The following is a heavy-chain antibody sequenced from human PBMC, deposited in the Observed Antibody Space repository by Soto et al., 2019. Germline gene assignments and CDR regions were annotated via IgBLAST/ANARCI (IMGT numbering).Heavy chain of an antibody. D-gene: IGHD1-20*01. J-gene: IGHJ4*02. V-gene: IGHV1-3*01. CDR3: ARPITGTVGADY. CDR1: GYIFSSYA. Sequence: QVQLVQSGAGVKKPGASVTVSCKASGYIFSSYAMHWVRQAPGQRLEWMGWVNPANGYTKYSQTFQGRVTITWDTSAMTAYMYLSCLKSGDTAVYYCARPITGTVGADYWGPGTLVTVSS. CDR2: VNPANGYT.